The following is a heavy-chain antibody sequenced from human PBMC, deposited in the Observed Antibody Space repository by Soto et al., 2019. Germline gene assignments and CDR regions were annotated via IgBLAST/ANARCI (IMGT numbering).Heavy chain of an antibody. J-gene: IGHJ4*02. CDR2: IYYSGST. Sequence: PSETLSLTSPVSGGSISSGGYYWSWIRQHPGKGLEWIGYIYYSGSTYYNPSLKSRVTISVDTSKNQFSLKLSSVTAADTAVYYCARAEGEYSGYEGYYFDYWGQGTLVTVSS. CDR3: ARAEGEYSGYEGYYFDY. V-gene: IGHV4-31*03. CDR1: GGSISSGGYY. D-gene: IGHD5-12*01.